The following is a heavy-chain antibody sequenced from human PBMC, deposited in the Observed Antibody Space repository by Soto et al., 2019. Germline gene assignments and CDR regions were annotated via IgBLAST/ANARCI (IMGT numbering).Heavy chain of an antibody. CDR1: GGSISSGGYS. CDR2: IFHSGNT. J-gene: IGHJ6*02. V-gene: IGHV4-30-2*01. CDR3: ASEVIVRTAMGAYYYYGMDV. Sequence: SETLSLTCAVSGGSISSGGYSWSWIRQPPGKGLEWIGCIFHSGNTYYNPSLKSRVTISVDRSKNQFSLKLSFVTAADTAVYYCASEVIVRTAMGAYYYYGMDVWGQGTTVTVSS. D-gene: IGHD5-18*01.